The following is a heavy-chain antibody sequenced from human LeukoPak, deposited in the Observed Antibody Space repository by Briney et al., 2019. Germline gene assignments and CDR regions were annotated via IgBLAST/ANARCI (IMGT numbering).Heavy chain of an antibody. CDR2: INHSGST. CDR3: ARHGLIFGVVTHRMDV. D-gene: IGHD3-3*01. Sequence: SETLSLTCAVYGGSFSGYYWSWIRQPPGKGLEWIGEINHSGSTNYNPSLKSRVTISVDTSKNQFSLKLSSVTAADTAVYYCARHGLIFGVVTHRMDVWGKGTTVTVSS. J-gene: IGHJ6*03. CDR1: GGSFSGYY. V-gene: IGHV4-34*01.